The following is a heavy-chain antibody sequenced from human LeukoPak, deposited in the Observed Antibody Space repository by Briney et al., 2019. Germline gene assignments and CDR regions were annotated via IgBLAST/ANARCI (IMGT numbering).Heavy chain of an antibody. CDR1: GGSFSGYY. Sequence: KSSETLSLTCAVYGGSFSGYYWSWIRQPPGKGLEWIGEINHSGSTNYNPSLKSRVTISVDTSKNQFSLKLSSVTAADTAVYYCASMISVYDAFDIWGQGTMVTVSS. D-gene: IGHD3-16*01. J-gene: IGHJ3*02. V-gene: IGHV4-34*01. CDR3: ASMISVYDAFDI. CDR2: INHSGST.